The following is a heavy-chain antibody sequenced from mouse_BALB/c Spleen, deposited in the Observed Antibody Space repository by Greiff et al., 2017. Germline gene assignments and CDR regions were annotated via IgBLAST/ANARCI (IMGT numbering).Heavy chain of an antibody. CDR2: IDPANGNT. D-gene: IGHD1-1*01. Sequence: EVQRVESGAELVKPGASVKLSCTASGFNIKDTYMHWVKQRPEQGLEWIGRIDPANGNTKYDPKFQGKATITADTSSNTAYLQLSSLTSEDTAVYYCARTSFISYYFDYWGQGTTLTVSS. V-gene: IGHV14-3*02. J-gene: IGHJ2*01. CDR3: ARTSFISYYFDY. CDR1: GFNIKDTY.